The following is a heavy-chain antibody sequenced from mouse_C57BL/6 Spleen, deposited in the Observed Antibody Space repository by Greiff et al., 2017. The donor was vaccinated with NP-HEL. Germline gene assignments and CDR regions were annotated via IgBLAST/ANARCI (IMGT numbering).Heavy chain of an antibody. J-gene: IGHJ1*03. CDR2: IWSGGST. Sequence: VQLQQSGPGLVQPSQSLSITCTVSGFSLTSYGVHWVRQSPGKGLEWLGVIWSGGSTDYNAAFISRLSISKDNSKSQVFFKRNSLQADDTAIDYCARNLGTGTWGYFDVWGTGTTVTVSS. CDR3: ARNLGTGTWGYFDV. D-gene: IGHD4-1*01. CDR1: GFSLTSYG. V-gene: IGHV2-2*01.